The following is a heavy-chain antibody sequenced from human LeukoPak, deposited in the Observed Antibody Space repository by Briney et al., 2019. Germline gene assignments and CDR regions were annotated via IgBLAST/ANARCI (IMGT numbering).Heavy chain of an antibody. J-gene: IGHJ4*02. CDR1: GFLFSDAW. V-gene: IGHV3-15*01. CDR2: IKSRTDRGTT. D-gene: IGHD3-3*01. CDR3: STDRRFLEWHFNWGVFNY. Sequence: GESLKISCRASGFLFSDAWMSWFRQAPGKGLEWVGRIKSRTDRGTTDYAASVQGRFTISRDDSKDTLYLQMNGLKTEDTAVYYCSTDRRFLEWHFNWGVFNYWGQGSLVTVSS.